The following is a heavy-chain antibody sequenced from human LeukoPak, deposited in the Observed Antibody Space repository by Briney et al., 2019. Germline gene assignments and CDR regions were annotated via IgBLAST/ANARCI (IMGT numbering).Heavy chain of an antibody. D-gene: IGHD3-22*01. J-gene: IGHJ4*02. V-gene: IGHV4-39*07. CDR3: ARVTGYMIEDYFDY. CDR2: IFYSGST. Sequence: PSETLSLTCTVSGGSISSSSYYWGWIRQPPGKGLEWIGTIFYSGSTYYNPSLKSRVTISVDTSKNQFSLKLSSVTAADTAVYYCARVTGYMIEDYFDYWGQGTLVTVSS. CDR1: GGSISSSSYY.